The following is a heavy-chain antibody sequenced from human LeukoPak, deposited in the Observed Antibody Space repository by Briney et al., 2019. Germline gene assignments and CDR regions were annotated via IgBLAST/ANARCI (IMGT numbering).Heavy chain of an antibody. CDR3: ESTRGDCTNGVCYYYYGMDV. Sequence: GESLKISCKGSGYSFTSYWIGWVRQMPGKGLEWMGIIYPGDSDTRYSPSFQGQVTISADKSISTAYLQWSSLKASDTAMYYCESTRGDCTNGVCYYYYGMDVWGQGTTVTVSS. V-gene: IGHV5-51*01. J-gene: IGHJ6*02. CDR2: IYPGDSDT. CDR1: GYSFTSYW. D-gene: IGHD2-8*01.